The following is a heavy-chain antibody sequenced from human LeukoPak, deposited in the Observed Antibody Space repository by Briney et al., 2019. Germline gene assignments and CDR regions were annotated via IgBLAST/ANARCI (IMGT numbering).Heavy chain of an antibody. Sequence: ASVKVSCKASGYTFTDYYIHWVRQAPGQGLEWMGWINPNSGGSNNAQKFQGRATMTRDTSISTAYMELSSLRSGDTAVFYCARRGDNEGYDYWGQGTLVTVSS. CDR1: GYTFTDYY. J-gene: IGHJ4*02. CDR3: ARRGDNEGYDY. CDR2: INPNSGGS. V-gene: IGHV1-2*02. D-gene: IGHD1-1*01.